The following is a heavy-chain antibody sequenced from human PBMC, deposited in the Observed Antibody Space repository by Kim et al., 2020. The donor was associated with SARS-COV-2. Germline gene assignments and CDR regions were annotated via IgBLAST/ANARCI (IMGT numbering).Heavy chain of an antibody. J-gene: IGHJ4*02. D-gene: IGHD2-2*01. CDR2: IHYSGPI. Sequence: SETLSLTCTVSGGSVTSGTYYWTWIRQSPSKGLEWIGYIHYSGPINYNPSLKSRVTMSVDTSKNQFSLKLTSVTPADTAVYYCARLHQTLDYWGQGALAT. CDR3: ARLHQTLDY. V-gene: IGHV4-61*01. CDR1: GGSVTSGTYY.